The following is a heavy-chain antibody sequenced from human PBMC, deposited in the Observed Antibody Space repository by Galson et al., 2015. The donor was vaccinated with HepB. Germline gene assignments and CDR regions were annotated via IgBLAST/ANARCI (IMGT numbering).Heavy chain of an antibody. D-gene: IGHD3-22*01. CDR2: INPHSGAT. CDR1: GYTFTDYY. CDR3: ARDYYDSSGYPGSDY. Sequence: SCKASGYTFTDYYIYWVRQAPGQGLEWMGWINPHSGATKYAQKFQGRVTMTTDTSTSTAYMELRSLRSDDTAVYYCARDYYDSSGYPGSDYWGQGTLVTVSS. J-gene: IGHJ4*02. V-gene: IGHV1-2*02.